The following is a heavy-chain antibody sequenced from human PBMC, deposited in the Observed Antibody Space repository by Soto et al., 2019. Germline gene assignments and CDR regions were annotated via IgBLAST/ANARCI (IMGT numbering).Heavy chain of an antibody. D-gene: IGHD3-10*01. CDR1: GSIFSSYC. CDR3: IRSPKGLISDY. CDR2: ISYDGTYK. J-gene: IGHJ4*02. Sequence: GGSLRLSCAASGSIFSSYCIHWVRQVPGKGLEWVAVISYDGTYKHYADSVKGRFTFSRDNSKNTVYLQMNSLRADDTAVYYCIRSPKGLISDYWGQGTLVTVSS. V-gene: IGHV3-33*08.